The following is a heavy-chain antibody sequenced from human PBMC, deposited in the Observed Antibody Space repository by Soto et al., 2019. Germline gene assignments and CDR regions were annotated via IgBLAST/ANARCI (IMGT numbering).Heavy chain of an antibody. CDR2: IKSKTDGGTT. V-gene: IGHV3-15*07. CDR1: GFTVSNAW. D-gene: IGHD3-9*01. J-gene: IGHJ3*02. CDR3: TTAYTIFSYDAFDI. Sequence: GGSLRLSCAASGFTVSNAWMNWVRQAPGKGLEWVGRIKSKTDGGTTDYAAPVKGRFTISRDDSKNTLYLQMNSLRTEDTAVYYCTTAYTIFSYDAFDIWGQGTMVTVSS.